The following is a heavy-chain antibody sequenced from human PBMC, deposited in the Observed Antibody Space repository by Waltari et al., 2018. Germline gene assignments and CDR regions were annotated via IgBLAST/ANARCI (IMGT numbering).Heavy chain of an antibody. D-gene: IGHD3-3*01. J-gene: IGHJ4*02. V-gene: IGHV4-39*07. CDR1: GGSISSSSYY. CDR2: IYYSGST. CDR3: ARGNTVRVVIKEDSYYFDY. Sequence: QLQLQESGPGLVKPSETLSLTCTVSGGSISSSSYYWGWIRQPPGKGLEWIGSIYYSGSTYYNPSLKSRVTISVDTSKNQFSLKLSSVTAADTAVYYCARGNTVRVVIKEDSYYFDYWGQGTLVTVSS.